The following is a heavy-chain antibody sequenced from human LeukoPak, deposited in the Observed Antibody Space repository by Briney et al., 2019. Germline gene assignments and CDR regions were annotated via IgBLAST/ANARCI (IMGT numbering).Heavy chain of an antibody. CDR1: GGSISGSSYY. CDR3: ASDKGYSNNYFDY. J-gene: IGHJ4*01. Sequence: SETLSLTCTVSGGSISGSSYYWGWIRQPPGKGLEWIASIYYSGSTYYNSSLKSRVTISVDTSRNQFSLKLSSVTAADTALYYCASDKGYSNNYFDYWGQGTLVTVSS. CDR2: IYYSGST. V-gene: IGHV4-39*01. D-gene: IGHD6-13*01.